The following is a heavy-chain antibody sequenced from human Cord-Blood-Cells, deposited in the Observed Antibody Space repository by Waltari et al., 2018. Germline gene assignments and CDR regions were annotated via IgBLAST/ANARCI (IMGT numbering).Heavy chain of an antibody. Sequence: GYTFTGYYMHWVRQAPGQGLEWMGWINPNSGGTNYAQKFQGWVTMTRDTSISTAYMELSRLRSDDTAVYYCARAYSSSWYKVNWFDPWGQGTLVTVSS. V-gene: IGHV1-2*04. CDR3: ARAYSSSWYKVNWFDP. J-gene: IGHJ5*02. D-gene: IGHD6-13*01. CDR2: INPNSGGT. CDR1: GYTFTGYY.